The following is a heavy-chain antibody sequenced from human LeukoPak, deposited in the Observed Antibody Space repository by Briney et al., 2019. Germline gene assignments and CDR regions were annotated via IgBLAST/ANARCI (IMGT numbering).Heavy chain of an antibody. J-gene: IGHJ4*02. D-gene: IGHD1-26*01. CDR2: IYYSGST. CDR3: ARSGGSGTYYDGSFDY. Sequence: SETLSLTCTVSGGSISSSSYYWGWIRQPPGKGLEWIGSIYYSGSTYYNPSLKSRVTISVDTSKNQFSLKLSSVTAADTAVYYCARSGGSGTYYDGSFDYWGQGTLVTVSS. CDR1: GGSISSSSYY. V-gene: IGHV4-39*01.